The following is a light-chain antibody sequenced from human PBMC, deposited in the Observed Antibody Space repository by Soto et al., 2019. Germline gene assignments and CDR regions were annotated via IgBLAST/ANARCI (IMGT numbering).Light chain of an antibody. V-gene: IGLV1-40*01. CDR1: SSNFGAGYD. CDR2: GNS. J-gene: IGLJ1*01. Sequence: QPVLTQPPSVSGAPGQRVTISCTGSSSNFGAGYDVHWYQQLPGTAPKLLIYGNSNRPSGVPDRFSGSKSGTSASLAITGLQAEDEADYYCQSYDSSLSGRVFGTGTKVTVL. CDR3: QSYDSSLSGRV.